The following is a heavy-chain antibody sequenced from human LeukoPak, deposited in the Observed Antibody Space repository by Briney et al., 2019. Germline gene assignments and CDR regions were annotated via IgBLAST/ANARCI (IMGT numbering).Heavy chain of an antibody. D-gene: IGHD3-10*01. CDR3: ARDWHYYGSGSYNNWFDP. V-gene: IGHV4-39*07. Sequence: PSETLSLTCTVSGGSISSSSFYWNWIRQPPGKGLEWIGSIYYSGSTYYNPSLKSRASISVDTSKNEFSLKLNSVTAADTAVYYCARDWHYYGSGSYNNWFDPWGQGTLVTVSS. CDR1: GGSISSSSFY. CDR2: IYYSGST. J-gene: IGHJ5*02.